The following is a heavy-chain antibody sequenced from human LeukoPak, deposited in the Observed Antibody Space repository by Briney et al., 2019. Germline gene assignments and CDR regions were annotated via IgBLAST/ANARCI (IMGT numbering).Heavy chain of an antibody. Sequence: GGSLRLSCAASGFMFSTYWMHWVRQAPGKGLVWVSRIDSDGSNTIYADSVKGRFTISRDNSKNTLYLQMNSLRAEDTAVYYCAKDRGGSGSYYYDYWGQGTLVTVSS. CDR1: GFMFSTYW. J-gene: IGHJ4*02. D-gene: IGHD3-10*01. V-gene: IGHV3-74*01. CDR2: IDSDGSNT. CDR3: AKDRGGSGSYYYDY.